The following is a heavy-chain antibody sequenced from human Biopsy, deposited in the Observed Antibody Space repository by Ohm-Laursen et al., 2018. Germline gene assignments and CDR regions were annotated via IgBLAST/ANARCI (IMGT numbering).Heavy chain of an antibody. D-gene: IGHD3-9*01. V-gene: IGHV1-2*02. Sequence: SVKVSCNASGYTFTDSYMHWVRQAPGQGLEWMGWINPNSGGTNYAQKFQGRVTMTRDTSMSTAYMELNRLRSDDTAVYYCATKLTGYFHHWGQGTLVIVSS. CDR1: GYTFTDSY. J-gene: IGHJ1*01. CDR3: ATKLTGYFHH. CDR2: INPNSGGT.